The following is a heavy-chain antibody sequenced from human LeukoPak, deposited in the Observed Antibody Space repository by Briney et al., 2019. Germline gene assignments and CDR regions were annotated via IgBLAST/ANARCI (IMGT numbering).Heavy chain of an antibody. CDR1: GYTFTTYD. D-gene: IGHD1-26*01. CDR3: ARVYGSYYEGNWFDP. CDR2: ISAYNGNT. J-gene: IGHJ5*02. Sequence: GASVKVSCKASGYTFTTYDIDWVRQATGQGLEWMGWISAYNGNTNYAQKLQGRVTMTTDTSTSTAYMELRSLRSDDTAVYYCARVYGSYYEGNWFDPWGQGTLVTVSS. V-gene: IGHV1-18*01.